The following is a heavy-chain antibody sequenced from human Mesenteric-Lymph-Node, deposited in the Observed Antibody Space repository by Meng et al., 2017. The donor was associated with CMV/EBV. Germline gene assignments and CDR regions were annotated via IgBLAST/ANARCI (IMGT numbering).Heavy chain of an antibody. CDR3: ASGRNSNIPGAATFDY. Sequence: GGSLRLSCAASGFTVSSNYMSWVRQAPGKGLEWVSVIYSGGSTYYADSVKGRFTISRDNSKTTLYLQMNSLRAEDTAVYYCASGRNSNIPGAATFDYWGQGTLVTVSS. V-gene: IGHV3-53*01. CDR1: GFTVSSNY. J-gene: IGHJ4*02. CDR2: IYSGGST. D-gene: IGHD1/OR15-1a*01.